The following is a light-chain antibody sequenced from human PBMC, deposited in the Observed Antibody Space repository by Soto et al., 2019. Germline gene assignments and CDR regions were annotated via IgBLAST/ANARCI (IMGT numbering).Light chain of an antibody. CDR2: DAS. Sequence: DIQMTQSPSTLSGTVGDRVTNTCRASQTISSWLAWYQQKPGKAPKFLIYDASSLESGVPSRFSGSGSGTEFTLTISSLQPDDFATYYCQQYNSYSWTFGQGTKVDIK. J-gene: IGKJ1*01. V-gene: IGKV1-5*01. CDR3: QQYNSYSWT. CDR1: QTISSW.